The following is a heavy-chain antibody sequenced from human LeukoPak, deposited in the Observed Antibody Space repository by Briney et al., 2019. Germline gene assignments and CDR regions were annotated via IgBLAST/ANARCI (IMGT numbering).Heavy chain of an antibody. CDR3: ARDMSPQTWIQLCFHSYGMDV. CDR1: GFTFRRYG. V-gene: IGHV3-33*01. Sequence: GGSLRLSCAASGFTFRRYGMHWVRQAPGKGLEWVAVIWYDGSNKYYADSVKGRFTISRDNSKNTLYLQMNSLRAEDTAVYYCARDMSPQTWIQLCFHSYGMDVWGQGTTVTVSS. J-gene: IGHJ6*02. CDR2: IWYDGSNK. D-gene: IGHD5-18*01.